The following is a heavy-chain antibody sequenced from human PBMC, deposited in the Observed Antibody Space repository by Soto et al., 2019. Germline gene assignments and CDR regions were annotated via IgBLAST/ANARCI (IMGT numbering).Heavy chain of an antibody. CDR1: GFTFSSYA. CDR3: ARVGTIFGVPQGNGMDV. Sequence: PGGSLRLSCAASGFTFSSYAMHWVRQAPGKGLEWVAVISYDGSNKYYADSVKGRFTISRDNSKNTLYLQMNSLRAEDTAVYYCARVGTIFGVPQGNGMDVWGQGTTVTVSS. CDR2: ISYDGSNK. D-gene: IGHD3-3*01. J-gene: IGHJ6*02. V-gene: IGHV3-30-3*01.